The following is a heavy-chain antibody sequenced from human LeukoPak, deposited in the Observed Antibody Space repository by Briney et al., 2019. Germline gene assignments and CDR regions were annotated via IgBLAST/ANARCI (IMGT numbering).Heavy chain of an antibody. CDR3: ASGSYPFDY. CDR2: INHSGST. V-gene: IGHV4-34*01. Sequence: SETLSLTCAVYGGSFSGYYWSWIRQPPGKGLEWIGEINHSGSTNYNPSLKSRVTISVDTSKNQFSLKLSSVTAADTAVNYCASGSYPFDYWGQGTLVTVSS. J-gene: IGHJ4*02. CDR1: GGSFSGYY.